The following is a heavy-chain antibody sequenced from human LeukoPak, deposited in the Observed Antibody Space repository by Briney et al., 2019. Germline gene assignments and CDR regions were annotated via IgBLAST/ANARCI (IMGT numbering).Heavy chain of an antibody. J-gene: IGHJ4*02. D-gene: IGHD1-26*01. CDR1: GSSISSYY. CDR3: ERASSMVGATELYY. CDR2: IYYSWYT. Sequence: SETQTLTCTASGSSISSYYWSWIRQPPEKRREWIRYIYYSWYTNYNPSLKSRVTISVDTSKNQFSLKLSSVTAADTAVYYCERASSMVGATELYYWGQGTLVTVSS. V-gene: IGHV4-59*01.